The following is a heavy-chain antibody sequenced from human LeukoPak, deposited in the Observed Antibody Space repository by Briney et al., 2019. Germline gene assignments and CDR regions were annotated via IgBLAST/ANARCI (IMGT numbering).Heavy chain of an antibody. D-gene: IGHD5-24*01. CDR3: ARHERWLQLTLYFDI. CDR2: IYYSGST. Sequence: SETLSLTCTVSGGSINTTSYYWGWIRQPPGKGLEWIGSIYYSGSTSYNPSLNSRVTISVDTSKKQFSLKLSSVTAADTAVYYFARHERWLQLTLYFDIWGRGPLVTVSS. V-gene: IGHV4-39*01. J-gene: IGHJ2*01. CDR1: GGSINTTSYY.